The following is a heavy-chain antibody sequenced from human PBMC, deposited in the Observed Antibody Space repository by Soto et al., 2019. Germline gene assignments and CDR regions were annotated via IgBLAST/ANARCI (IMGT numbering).Heavy chain of an antibody. D-gene: IGHD6-13*01. Sequence: EVQLLESGGGLVQPGGSLRLSCSASGFTFSVYTMNWVRQAPGKGLEWVSGIWGTGGGTFYVDSVKGQFTISRANSKNTLYLQMNSLRAEDTAVYYCSKDMQPDSRWEIDYWGQGTLVTVSS. J-gene: IGHJ4*02. CDR2: IWGTGGGT. V-gene: IGHV3-23*01. CDR3: SKDMQPDSRWEIDY. CDR1: GFTFSVYT.